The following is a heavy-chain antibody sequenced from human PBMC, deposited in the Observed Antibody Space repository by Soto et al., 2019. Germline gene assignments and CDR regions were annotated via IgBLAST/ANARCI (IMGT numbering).Heavy chain of an antibody. J-gene: IGHJ6*03. CDR1: GGTFSSYT. D-gene: IGHD2-2*01. V-gene: IGHV1-69*02. CDR3: AVLVVPAAIGYYYYYYMDV. Sequence: QVQLVQSGAEVKKPGSSVKVSCKASGGTFSSYTISWVRQAPGQGLEWMGRLIPILGIANYAQKFQGRVTITADKSTSTAYMELISLRSEDTAVYYCAVLVVPAAIGYYYYYYMDVWGKGTTVTVS. CDR2: LIPILGIA.